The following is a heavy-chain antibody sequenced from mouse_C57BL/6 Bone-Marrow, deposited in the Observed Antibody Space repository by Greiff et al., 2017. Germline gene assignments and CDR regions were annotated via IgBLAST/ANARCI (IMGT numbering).Heavy chain of an antibody. D-gene: IGHD1-1*01. V-gene: IGHV6-3*01. CDR1: GFTFSNYW. CDR3: TIPFITTVVATRYFDV. CDR2: IRLKSDNYAT. Sequence: EVQVVESGGGLVQPGGSMKLSCVASGFTFSNYWMNWVRQSPEKGLEWVAQIRLKSDNYATHYAESVKGRFTISRDDSKSSVYLQMNNLRAEDTGIYYCTIPFITTVVATRYFDVWGTGTTVTVSS. J-gene: IGHJ1*03.